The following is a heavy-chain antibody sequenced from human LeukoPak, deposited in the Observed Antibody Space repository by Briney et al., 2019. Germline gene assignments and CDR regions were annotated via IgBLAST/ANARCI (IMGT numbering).Heavy chain of an antibody. CDR3: ARGFGSGWYGPFDY. CDR1: GDSVSGYY. V-gene: IGHV4-59*02. J-gene: IGHJ4*02. D-gene: IGHD6-19*01. Sequence: SETLSLTCGVSGDSVSGYYWSWIRRLPEKGLEWIGYIHSSGSTNYSPSLKSRLALSVDTSKNQFSLNLNSVTAADTAVYYCARGFGSGWYGPFDYWGQGTLVTVSS. CDR2: IHSSGST.